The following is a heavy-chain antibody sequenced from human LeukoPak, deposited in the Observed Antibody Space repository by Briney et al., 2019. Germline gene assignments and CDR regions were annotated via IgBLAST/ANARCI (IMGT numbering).Heavy chain of an antibody. CDR1: GFNFNSYT. V-gene: IGHV3-21*01. D-gene: IGHD4-23*01. J-gene: IGHJ4*02. Sequence: GSLRLSCAASGFNFNSYTMFWVRQAPGKGLEWVSSISSSGTYVYYTDSVKGRFTISRDYAKKSLSLEMNSLRAEDTAVYYCARDRPDYGGNLDIDYWGQGTLVTVSS. CDR2: ISSSGTYV. CDR3: ARDRPDYGGNLDIDY.